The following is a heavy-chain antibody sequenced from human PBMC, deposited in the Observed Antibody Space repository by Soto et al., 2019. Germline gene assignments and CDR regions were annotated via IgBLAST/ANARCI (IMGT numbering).Heavy chain of an antibody. CDR3: ARGTYYDFWSGYYTAQDYYYYMDV. CDR2: INPSGGST. D-gene: IGHD3-3*01. J-gene: IGHJ6*03. Sequence: QVQLVQSGAEVKKPGASVKVSCKASGYTFTSYYMHWVRQAPGQGLEWMGMINPSGGSTSYAQKFQGGVTMTRDTSTSTVYMELSSLRSEDTAVYYCARGTYYDFWSGYYTAQDYYYYMDVWGKGTTVTVSS. V-gene: IGHV1-46*03. CDR1: GYTFTSYY.